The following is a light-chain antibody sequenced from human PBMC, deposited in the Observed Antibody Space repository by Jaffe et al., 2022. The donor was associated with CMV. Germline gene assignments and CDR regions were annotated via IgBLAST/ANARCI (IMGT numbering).Light chain of an antibody. CDR2: GAS. V-gene: IGKV3-15*01. CDR3: QQYKKWPLYS. J-gene: IGKJ2*01. Sequence: EIVMTQSPATLSVSPGERATLSCRASQNIDYDLAWYQQKPGQAPRRLIYGASTRATGIPARFSGSGSGTEFTLTISSLQSEDFAVYYCQQYKKWPLYSFGQGTKVEI. CDR1: QNIDYD.